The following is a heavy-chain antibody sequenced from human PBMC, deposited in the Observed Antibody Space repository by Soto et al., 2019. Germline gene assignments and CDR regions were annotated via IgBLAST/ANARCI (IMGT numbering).Heavy chain of an antibody. CDR3: ARGGGSTKVDY. V-gene: IGHV4-31*03. CDR2: TSNSGST. CDR1: GGSITSSGYS. Sequence: QVQLQESGPGLVKPAQTMSLTCTVSGGSITSSGYSCSWSRQHPGEGLEWIGFTSNSGSTSDNPSLKSRVNISVHTSSNQLSLNLKSVPSADTAVYYCARGGGSTKVDYWGQGPLVTVS. J-gene: IGHJ4*02. D-gene: IGHD2-2*01.